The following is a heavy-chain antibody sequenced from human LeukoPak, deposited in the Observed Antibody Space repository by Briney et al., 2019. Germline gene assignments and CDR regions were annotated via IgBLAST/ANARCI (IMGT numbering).Heavy chain of an antibody. Sequence: SETLSHTCTVSGGSISSGGYYWSWIRQHPGKGLEWIGYIYYSGSTYYNPSLKSRVTISVDTSKNQFSLKLSSVTAADTAVYYCARADYDSSGYGDLYYFDYWGQGTLVTVSS. J-gene: IGHJ4*02. V-gene: IGHV4-31*03. CDR3: ARADYDSSGYGDLYYFDY. CDR2: IYYSGST. CDR1: GGSISSGGYY. D-gene: IGHD3-22*01.